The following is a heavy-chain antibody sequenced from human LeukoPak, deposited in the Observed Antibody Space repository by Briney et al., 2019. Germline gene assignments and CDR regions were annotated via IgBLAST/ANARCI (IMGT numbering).Heavy chain of an antibody. CDR1: GFTFSSYS. Sequence: PGGSLRLSCAASGFTFSSYSMNWVRQAPGKGLEWVSSISSSSSYIYYADSVKGRFTISRDNTKNSLYLQMNSLRAEDTAVYYCARGRPYGDYSYYFDYWGQGTLVTVSS. J-gene: IGHJ4*02. CDR2: ISSSSSYI. CDR3: ARGRPYGDYSYYFDY. D-gene: IGHD4-17*01. V-gene: IGHV3-21*01.